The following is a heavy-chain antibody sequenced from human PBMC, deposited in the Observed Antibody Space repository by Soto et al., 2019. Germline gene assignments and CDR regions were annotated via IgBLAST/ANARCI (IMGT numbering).Heavy chain of an antibody. CDR3: ARLYCTTSTCDSWFDP. CDR2: IDPRDSYV. V-gene: IGHV5-10-1*01. D-gene: IGHD2-2*01. CDR1: GYRFTNYW. Sequence: GESLKISCKGSGYRFTNYWIAWVRRMPGKGLEWMGRIDPRDSYVNYSPSFQGHVTISADKSISTAYLQWGSLKASDTAMYYCARLYCTTSTCDSWFDPWGQGTLVTVSS. J-gene: IGHJ5*02.